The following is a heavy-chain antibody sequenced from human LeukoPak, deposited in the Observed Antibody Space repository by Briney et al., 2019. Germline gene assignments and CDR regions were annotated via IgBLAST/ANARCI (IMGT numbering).Heavy chain of an antibody. Sequence: PGRSLRLSCAASGFTFSSFGMHWVRQAPGKGLEWLAVISYDGRNKYYADSVKGRFTISRDNSKNTLYLQMNSLRAEDTAVYYCAKEITMIVVPPHWFDPWGQGTLVTVSS. CDR1: GFTFSSFG. J-gene: IGHJ5*02. CDR2: ISYDGRNK. D-gene: IGHD3-22*01. CDR3: AKEITMIVVPPHWFDP. V-gene: IGHV3-30*18.